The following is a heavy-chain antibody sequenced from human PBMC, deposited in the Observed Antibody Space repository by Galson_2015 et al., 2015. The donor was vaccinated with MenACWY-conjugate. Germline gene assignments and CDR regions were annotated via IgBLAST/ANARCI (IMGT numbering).Heavy chain of an antibody. Sequence: SVKVSCKASGYTFTSYAMHWVRQAPGQRLEWMGWINAGNGNTKYSQKFQGRVTITRDTSASTAYMELSSLRSEDTAVYYCARAPRDYYYYYGMDVWVQGTTVTVSS. CDR2: INAGNGNT. J-gene: IGHJ6*02. CDR3: ARAPRDYYYYYGMDV. CDR1: GYTFTSYA. V-gene: IGHV1-3*01.